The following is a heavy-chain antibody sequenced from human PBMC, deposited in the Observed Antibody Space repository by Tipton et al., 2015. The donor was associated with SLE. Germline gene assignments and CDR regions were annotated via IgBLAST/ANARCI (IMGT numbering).Heavy chain of an antibody. CDR1: GGSISSYY. CDR2: IYYSGST. CDR3: ASAGDSSSPLDY. J-gene: IGHJ4*02. V-gene: IGHV4-59*01. Sequence: TPSLTCTVSGGSISSYYWSWIRQPPGKGLEWIGYIYYSGSTNHNPSLKSRVTISVDTSKNQFSLKLSSVTAADTAVYYCASAGDSSSPLDYWGQGTLVTVSS. D-gene: IGHD6-13*01.